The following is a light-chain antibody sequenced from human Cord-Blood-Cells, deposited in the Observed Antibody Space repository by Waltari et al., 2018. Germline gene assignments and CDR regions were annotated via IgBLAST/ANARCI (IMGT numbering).Light chain of an antibody. CDR3: CSYAGSSTFVV. CDR2: EVS. Sequence: QSALTQPASVSGSPGQSITISCTGTSSDVGRYNLVSWYQQHPGKAPKLMIYEVSKRPSGVSNRFSGSKYGNTASLTISGLQAEDEADYYCCSYAGSSTFVVFGGGTKLTVL. J-gene: IGLJ2*01. V-gene: IGLV2-23*02. CDR1: SSDVGRYNL.